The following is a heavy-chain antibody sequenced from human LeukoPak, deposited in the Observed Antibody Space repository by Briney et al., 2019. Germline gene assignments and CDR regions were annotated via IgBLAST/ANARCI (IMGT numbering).Heavy chain of an antibody. CDR3: ARYSVTTGPSSRGAFDF. CDR2: IFNSGGT. Sequence: PGGSLRLSCAAPGFTVTSTYMSWVRQAPGKGLEWVSMIFNSGGTQYADSVKGRFTVSRDDSKNTLYLQLNSLRDEDTAVYYCARYSVTTGPSSRGAFDFWGQGTMVTVSS. CDR1: GFTVTSTY. D-gene: IGHD2-8*01. V-gene: IGHV3-53*01. J-gene: IGHJ3*01.